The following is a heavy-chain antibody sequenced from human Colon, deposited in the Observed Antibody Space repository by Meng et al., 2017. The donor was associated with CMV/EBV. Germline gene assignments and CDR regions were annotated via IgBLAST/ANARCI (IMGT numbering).Heavy chain of an antibody. V-gene: IGHV4-39*07. CDR2: IHSSGTT. CDR1: GASISSTDY. J-gene: IGHJ4*02. Sequence: SETLSLTCIISGASISSTDYWGWIRQPPGKGLAWIGNIHSSGTTYYNPSLKSRVTISVDTSKNQVSLKVNSVTAAATAMYYCVRGGGIGVADYWGQGTLVTVSS. D-gene: IGHD6-19*01. CDR3: VRGGGIGVADY.